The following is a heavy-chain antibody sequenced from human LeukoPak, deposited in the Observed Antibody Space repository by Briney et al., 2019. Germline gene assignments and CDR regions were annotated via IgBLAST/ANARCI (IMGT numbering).Heavy chain of an antibody. V-gene: IGHV1-18*01. CDR3: ARGPQLDSELGFDP. CDR2: ISAYNGNT. J-gene: IGHJ5*02. D-gene: IGHD1-1*01. Sequence: ASVKLSCKASGYTFTSYGISWVRQAPGQGLEWMGWISAYNGNTNYAQKLQGRVTMTTDTSTSTAYMELRSLRSDDTAVYYCARGPQLDSELGFDPWGQGTLVTVSS. CDR1: GYTFTSYG.